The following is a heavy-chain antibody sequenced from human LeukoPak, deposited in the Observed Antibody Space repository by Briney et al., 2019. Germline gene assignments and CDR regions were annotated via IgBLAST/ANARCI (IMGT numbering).Heavy chain of an antibody. D-gene: IGHD6-19*01. Sequence: GESLKISCKGSGYSFTSYWIGWVRQMPGKGLEWMGVIYPGDSDTRYSPSFQGQVSISADKSISTAYLQWSSLKASDTAMYYCVRRSTQWLVYWGQGTLVTVSS. CDR2: IYPGDSDT. J-gene: IGHJ4*02. V-gene: IGHV5-51*01. CDR3: VRRSTQWLVY. CDR1: GYSFTSYW.